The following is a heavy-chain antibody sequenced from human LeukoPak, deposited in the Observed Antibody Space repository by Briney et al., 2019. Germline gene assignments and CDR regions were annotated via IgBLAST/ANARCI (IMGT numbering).Heavy chain of an antibody. CDR3: VRDLGWATVTLGYGAWFDP. D-gene: IGHD4-17*01. CDR1: GGSISSYY. V-gene: IGHV4-59*12. CDR2: VFYSGST. Sequence: SETLSLTCSVSGGSISSYYWSWIRQAPGKGLEWIGYVFYSGSTNYNPSLKSRVTMSVDTSKNQFSLRLTSVTPADTAVYYCVRDLGWATVTLGYGAWFDPWGQGTRVTVSS. J-gene: IGHJ5*02.